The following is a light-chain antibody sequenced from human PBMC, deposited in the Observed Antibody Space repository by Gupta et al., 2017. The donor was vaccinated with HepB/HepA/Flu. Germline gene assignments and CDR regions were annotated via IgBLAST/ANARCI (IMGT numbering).Light chain of an antibody. J-gene: IGKJ5*01. CDR3: RESIYWA. CDR1: QSLAYSDGNTY. V-gene: IGKV2-30*01. CDR2: QVS. Sequence: VVTQSPLSLPVTLGQPASISCKSSQSLAYSDGNTYLNWLQQRPGQSPRRLIYQVSNRDSGVKDRFSGSGSGTDFTLRSSRVEDEDVGVYYIRESIYWAFGQGTRLEIK.